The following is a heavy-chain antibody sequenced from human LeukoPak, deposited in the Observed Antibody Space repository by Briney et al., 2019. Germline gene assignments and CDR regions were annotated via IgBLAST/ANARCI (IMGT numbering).Heavy chain of an antibody. CDR1: GGSFSGYC. CDR3: ARTGGVGYYDYVWGSYPKPYYFDY. Sequence: SETLSLTCAVYGGSFSGYCWSWIRQPPGKGLEWIGEINHSGSTNYNPSLKSRVTILVDTSKNQFSLKLSSVTAADTAVYYCARTGGVGYYDYVWGSYPKPYYFDYWGQGTLVTVSS. D-gene: IGHD3-16*01. V-gene: IGHV4-34*01. CDR2: INHSGST. J-gene: IGHJ4*02.